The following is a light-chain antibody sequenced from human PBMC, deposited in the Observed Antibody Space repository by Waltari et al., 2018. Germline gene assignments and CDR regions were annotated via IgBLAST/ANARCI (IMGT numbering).Light chain of an antibody. Sequence: QAGLIQPPSVSRALGQTATLTCAGNRNNVGNQGVAWLQQHQGHPPKLLSYRSDNRPSGISERFSASRSRNTASLTITGLQADDEADYYCSAWDKDLVAVVFGGGTKLTVL. J-gene: IGLJ3*02. CDR3: SAWDKDLVAVV. CDR1: RNNVGNQG. V-gene: IGLV10-54*04. CDR2: RSD.